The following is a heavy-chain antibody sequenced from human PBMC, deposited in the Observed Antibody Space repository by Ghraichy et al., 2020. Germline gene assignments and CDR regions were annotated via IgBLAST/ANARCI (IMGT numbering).Heavy chain of an antibody. CDR1: GYSFTTYW. CDR3: ARLGRGGYNEVDY. Sequence: GESLNISCKGSGYSFTTYWIGWVRQMPGKGLEWMGIIYPGDSDTKYSPSFQGQVTISADKSINTAYLQWSSLKASDTAMYYCARLGRGGYNEVDYWGQGTLVTVSS. D-gene: IGHD5-24*01. CDR2: IYPGDSDT. V-gene: IGHV5-51*01. J-gene: IGHJ4*02.